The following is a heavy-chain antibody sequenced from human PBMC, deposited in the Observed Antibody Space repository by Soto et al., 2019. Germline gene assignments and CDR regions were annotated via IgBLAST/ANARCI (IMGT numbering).Heavy chain of an antibody. J-gene: IGHJ4*02. CDR1: GFTFSSYA. CDR3: ARRGPGTYFDY. Sequence: GGSLRLSCAASGFTFSSYAMHWVRQAPGKGLEWVAVISYDGSNKYYADSVKGRFTTSRDNSKNTLYLQMNSLRTEDTAVYYCARRGPGTYFDYWGQGTLVTVSS. D-gene: IGHD6-13*01. CDR2: ISYDGSNK. V-gene: IGHV3-30-3*01.